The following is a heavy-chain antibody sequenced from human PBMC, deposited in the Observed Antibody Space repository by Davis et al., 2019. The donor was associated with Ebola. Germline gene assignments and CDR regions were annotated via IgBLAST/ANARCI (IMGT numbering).Heavy chain of an antibody. CDR3: ARGRRYEGWFDP. Sequence: SGPTLVKPTQTLTLTCTFSGFSLSTSGVGVGWIRQPPGKGLEWIGEINHSGSTNYNPSLKSRVTISVDTSKNQFSLKLSSVTAADTAVYYCARGRRYEGWFDPWGQGTLVTVSS. V-gene: IGHV4-39*07. CDR1: GFSLSTSGVG. J-gene: IGHJ5*02. CDR2: INHSGST. D-gene: IGHD1-1*01.